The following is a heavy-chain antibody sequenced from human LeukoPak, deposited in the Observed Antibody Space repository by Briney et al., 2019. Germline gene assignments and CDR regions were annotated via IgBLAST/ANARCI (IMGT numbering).Heavy chain of an antibody. D-gene: IGHD3-10*01. CDR3: ARDAGSYYDY. CDR1: GFSVSSNY. Sequence: PGGSLRLSCAASGFSVSSNYMSWVRQTPGKGLEWVSGIYSGGSTYYADSVKGRFTISRDNSKNTLYLQMNSLRAEDTAVYYCARDAGSYYDYWGQGTLVTVSS. V-gene: IGHV3-53*01. CDR2: IYSGGST. J-gene: IGHJ4*02.